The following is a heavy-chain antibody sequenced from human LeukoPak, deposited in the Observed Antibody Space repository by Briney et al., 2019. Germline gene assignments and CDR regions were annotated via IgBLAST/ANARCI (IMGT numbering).Heavy chain of an antibody. CDR1: GFTFSSYA. V-gene: IGHV3-30*04. J-gene: IGHJ4*02. CDR3: ARALVVVSPFDY. Sequence: GGSLRLSCAVSGFTFSSYAMHWVRQAPGKGLEWVAVISYDGSSKYYADSVEGRFTISRDNSKNTLYLQMNSLRAEDTAVYYCARALVVVSPFDYWGQGTLVTVSS. D-gene: IGHD3-22*01. CDR2: ISYDGSSK.